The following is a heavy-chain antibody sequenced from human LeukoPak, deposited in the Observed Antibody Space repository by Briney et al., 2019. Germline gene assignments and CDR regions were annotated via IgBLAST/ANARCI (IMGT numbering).Heavy chain of an antibody. V-gene: IGHV3-30*04. CDR1: GFTFSSYA. J-gene: IGHJ6*03. CDR2: ISYDGSNK. D-gene: IGHD2-8*01. CDR3: ARTKHSSLPGYMDV. Sequence: GRSLRLSCAASGFTFSSYAMHWVRQAPGKGLEWVAVISYDGSNKYYADSVKGRFTISRDNSKNTLYLQMNSLRAEDTAVYYCARTKHSSLPGYMDVWGKGTTVTVSS.